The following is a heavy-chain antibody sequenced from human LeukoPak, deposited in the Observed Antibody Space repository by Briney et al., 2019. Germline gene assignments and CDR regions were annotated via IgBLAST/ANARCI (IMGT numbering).Heavy chain of an antibody. CDR3: ARDLSGWYGFAYY. D-gene: IGHD6-19*01. CDR1: GYTFTGYY. V-gene: IGHV1-2*02. J-gene: IGHJ4*02. Sequence: ASVKVSCKASGYTFTGYYMHWVRQAPGQGLEWMGWINPNSGGTNYAQKFQGRVTMTRDTSISTAYMELSRLRSDDTAVYYCARDLSGWYGFAYYWGQGTLVTVSS. CDR2: INPNSGGT.